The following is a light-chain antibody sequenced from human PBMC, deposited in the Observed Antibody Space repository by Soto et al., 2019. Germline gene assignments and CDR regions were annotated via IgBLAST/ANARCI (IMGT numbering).Light chain of an antibody. CDR2: EVS. J-gene: IGLJ1*01. CDR1: SSDVGGYNY. V-gene: IGLV2-8*01. CDR3: SSYAGSKNFYV. Sequence: QSVLTQPPSASGSPGQSVTISCTGTSSDVGGYNYVSWYQQHPGKAPKLMIYEVSKRPSGVPDRFSGSKSGNTASLTVSGLQGEDEADYYCSSYAGSKNFYVFGTGTKLTVL.